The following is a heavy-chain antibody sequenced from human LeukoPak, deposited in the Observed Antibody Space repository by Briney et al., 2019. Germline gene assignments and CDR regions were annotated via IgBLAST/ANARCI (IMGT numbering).Heavy chain of an antibody. V-gene: IGHV3-7*01. CDR2: IKEDGSEK. J-gene: IGHJ3*01. Sequence: PGGSLRLSCAASEFTFSSYAMSWVRQAPEKGLEWVANIKEDGSEKYYVDSMKGRFTISRDNAKNSLYLQMNSLRAEDTAVYYCARDRPGGDRTAFDFWGQGTMVTVSS. CDR3: ARDRPGGDRTAFDF. D-gene: IGHD2-21*02. CDR1: EFTFSSYA.